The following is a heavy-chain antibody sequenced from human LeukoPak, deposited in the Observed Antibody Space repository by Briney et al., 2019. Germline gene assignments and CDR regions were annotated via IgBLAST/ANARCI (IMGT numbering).Heavy chain of an antibody. CDR3: ARGQSNYWGFYGMDV. CDR1: GGSFSGYY. CDR2: INHSGST. V-gene: IGHV4-34*01. D-gene: IGHD1-26*01. Sequence: PSETLSLTCAVYGGSFSGYYWSWIRQPPGKGLEWIGEINHSGSTNYNPSLKSRVTISVDTSKNQFSLKLSSVTAADTAVYYCARGQSNYWGFYGMDVWGQGTTVTVSS. J-gene: IGHJ6*02.